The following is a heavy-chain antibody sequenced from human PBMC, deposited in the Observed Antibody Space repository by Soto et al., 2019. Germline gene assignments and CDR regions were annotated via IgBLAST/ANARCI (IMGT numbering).Heavy chain of an antibody. Sequence: GGSLRLSCAASGSTFSSYGMHWVRQAPGKGLEWVAVISYDGSNKYYADSVKGRFTISRDNSKNTLYLQMNSLRAEDTAVYYCAKDLMSTYCSSTSCYKDYYYGMDVWGQGTTVTVS. CDR3: AKDLMSTYCSSTSCYKDYYYGMDV. J-gene: IGHJ6*02. V-gene: IGHV3-30*18. CDR1: GSTFSSYG. CDR2: ISYDGSNK. D-gene: IGHD2-2*02.